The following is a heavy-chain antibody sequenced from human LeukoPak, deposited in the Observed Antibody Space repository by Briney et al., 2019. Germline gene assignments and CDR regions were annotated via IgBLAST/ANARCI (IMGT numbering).Heavy chain of an antibody. CDR3: ARAPYSSGWYSGSTNDAFDI. V-gene: IGHV1-69*13. D-gene: IGHD6-19*01. CDR2: IIPIFGTA. CDR1: GYTFTSYD. J-gene: IGHJ3*02. Sequence: GASVKVSCKASGYTFTSYDINWVRQATGQGLEWMGGIIPIFGTANYAQKFQGRVTITADESTSTAYMELSSLRSEDTAVYYCARAPYSSGWYSGSTNDAFDIWGQGTMVTVSS.